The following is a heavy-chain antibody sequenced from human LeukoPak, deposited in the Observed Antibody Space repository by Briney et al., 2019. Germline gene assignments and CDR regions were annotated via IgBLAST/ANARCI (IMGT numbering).Heavy chain of an antibody. CDR3: ASRDKIAMAGTGVRLLDGMDV. CDR2: INHSGST. J-gene: IGHJ6*02. Sequence: PSETLSLTCAVYGGSFSGYYWSWIRQPPGKGLEWIGEINHSGSTNYNPSLKSRVTMSVDTSKNQFSLKLSSVTAADTAVYYCASRDKIAMAGTGVRLLDGMDVWGQGTTVTVSS. V-gene: IGHV4-34*01. CDR1: GGSFSGYY. D-gene: IGHD6-19*01.